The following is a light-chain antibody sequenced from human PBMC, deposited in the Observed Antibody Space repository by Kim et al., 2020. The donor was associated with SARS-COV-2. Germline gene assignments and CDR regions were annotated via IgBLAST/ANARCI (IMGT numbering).Light chain of an antibody. CDR2: EVS. Sequence: GQSITITGTGTSSDVGTYNLVSWYQQHPGKAPKLMIYEVSKRPSGVSNRFSGSKSGNTASLTISGLQAEDEADYYCCSYADSSTWVFGGGTQLTVL. CDR1: SSDVGTYNL. V-gene: IGLV2-23*02. J-gene: IGLJ3*02. CDR3: CSYADSSTWV.